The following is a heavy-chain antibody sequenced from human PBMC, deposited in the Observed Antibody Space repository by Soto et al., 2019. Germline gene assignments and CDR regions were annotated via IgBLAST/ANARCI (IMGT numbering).Heavy chain of an antibody. CDR2: ISSSSSTI. V-gene: IGHV3-48*01. J-gene: IGHJ6*03. Sequence: GGSLRLSCAASGFTFSSYSMNWVRQAPGKGLEWVSYISSSSSTIYYADSVKGRFTISRDNAKNSLYLQMNSLRAEDTAVYYCARGGAVAGTTPYYYYYYMDVWGKGTTVTVSS. D-gene: IGHD6-19*01. CDR1: GFTFSSYS. CDR3: ARGGAVAGTTPYYYYYYMDV.